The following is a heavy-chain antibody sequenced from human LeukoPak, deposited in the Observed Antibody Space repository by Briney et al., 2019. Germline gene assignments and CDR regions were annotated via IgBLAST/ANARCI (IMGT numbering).Heavy chain of an antibody. D-gene: IGHD3-10*01. V-gene: IGHV1-2*04. CDR2: INPNSGDT. J-gene: IGHJ4*02. CDR1: GYTFTSYG. Sequence: GASVKVSCKASGYTFTSYGISWVRRAPGQGLEWMGRINPNSGDTEYTQKFQDWVTMTRDTSTRTAYMELSGLRSGDTAVYYCARDKYYYGSGTFYSSAVFDYWGQGTLVAVSS. CDR3: ARDKYYYGSGTFYSSAVFDY.